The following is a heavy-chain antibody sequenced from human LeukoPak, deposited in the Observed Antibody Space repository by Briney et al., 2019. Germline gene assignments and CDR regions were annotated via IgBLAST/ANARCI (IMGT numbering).Heavy chain of an antibody. D-gene: IGHD6-6*01. CDR1: GGTFSSYA. V-gene: IGHV1-69*13. J-gene: IGHJ4*02. CDR3: ARSIAARTPPDY. Sequence: VASVKVSCKASGGTFSSYAISWVRQAPGQGLEWMGGIIPIFGTANYAQKFQGRVTITADESTSTAYMELSSLRSEDTAVYYCARSIAARTPPDYWGQGTLVTVSS. CDR2: IIPIFGTA.